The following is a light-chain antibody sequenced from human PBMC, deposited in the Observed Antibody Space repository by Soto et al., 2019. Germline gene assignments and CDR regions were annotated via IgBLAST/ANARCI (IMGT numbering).Light chain of an antibody. CDR1: QGISNS. Sequence: DIQMTQSPSSLSASVGDRVTITCRPSQGISNSLAWYQQKPGKVPKLLIHAASTLQSGVPSRFSGSGSGTDFTLTISSLQPEDVATYYCQKYDSAPTFGQGTKVDIK. V-gene: IGKV1-27*01. J-gene: IGKJ1*01. CDR3: QKYDSAPT. CDR2: AAS.